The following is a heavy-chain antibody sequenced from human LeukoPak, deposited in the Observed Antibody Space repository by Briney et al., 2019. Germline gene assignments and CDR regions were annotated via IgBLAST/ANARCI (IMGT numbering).Heavy chain of an antibody. D-gene: IGHD2-21*02. CDR2: IKQDGSEK. CDR3: AKGPYCGGDCYSGEYFQH. J-gene: IGHJ1*01. Sequence: GGSLRLSCAASGFTFSSYWMSWVRQAPGKGLEWVANIKQDGSEKYYVDSVKGRFTISRDNAKNSLYLQMNSLRAEDTAVYYCAKGPYCGGDCYSGEYFQHWGQGTLVTVSS. CDR1: GFTFSSYW. V-gene: IGHV3-7*01.